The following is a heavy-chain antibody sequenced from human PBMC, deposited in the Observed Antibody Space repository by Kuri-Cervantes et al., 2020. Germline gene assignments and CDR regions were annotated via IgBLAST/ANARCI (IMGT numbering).Heavy chain of an antibody. D-gene: IGHD3-10*01. Sequence: GESLKISCAASGFTVSSNYMSWVRQAPGKGLEWVSVIYSGGSTYYADSVKGRFTISRDNSENTLYLQMNSLRAEDTAVYYCAGGFPNYYGSGSYYHYWGQGTLVTVSS. CDR2: IYSGGST. J-gene: IGHJ4*02. V-gene: IGHV3-53*01. CDR3: AGGFPNYYGSGSYYHY. CDR1: GFTVSSNY.